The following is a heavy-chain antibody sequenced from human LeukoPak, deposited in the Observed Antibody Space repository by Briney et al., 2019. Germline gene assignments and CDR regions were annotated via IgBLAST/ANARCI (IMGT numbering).Heavy chain of an antibody. V-gene: IGHV3-48*03. CDR3: VRDIGGDYFSNYGMDV. J-gene: IGHJ6*02. CDR1: VFTFSTSE. Sequence: GGSLRHSCAASVFTFSTSEMSWGRQAPGKGLEWLSYISSRSSTIYYADSVKGRFTISRHNDRNSLYLQMNSLRAEDKALYYCVRDIGGDYFSNYGMDVWGQGTSVTVSS. D-gene: IGHD2-2*01. CDR2: ISSRSSTI.